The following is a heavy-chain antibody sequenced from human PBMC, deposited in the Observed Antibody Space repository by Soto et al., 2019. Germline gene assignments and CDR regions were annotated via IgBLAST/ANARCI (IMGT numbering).Heavy chain of an antibody. CDR1: GFTFSSYW. V-gene: IGHV3-7*05. Sequence: GGSLRLSCAASGFTFSSYWMSWVRQAPGKGLEWVANIKQDGSEKYYVDSVKGRFTISRDNAKNSLYLQMNSLRAEDTAVYYCARPYCSSTSCLRSGYFDYWGQGTLVTVSS. J-gene: IGHJ4*02. CDR3: ARPYCSSTSCLRSGYFDY. D-gene: IGHD2-2*01. CDR2: IKQDGSEK.